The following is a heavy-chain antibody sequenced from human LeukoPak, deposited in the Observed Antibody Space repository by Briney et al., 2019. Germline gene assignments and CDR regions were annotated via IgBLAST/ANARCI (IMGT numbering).Heavy chain of an antibody. J-gene: IGHJ6*03. CDR3: TRAHRPLWFGELLSYYYYYYMDV. CDR2: IKSETDGGTT. Sequence: PGGSLRLSCAASGFTFSNAWMSWVRQAPGKGLEWVGRIKSETDGGTTDYAAPVKGRFTISRDDSKNTLYLQMNSLKTEDTAVYYCTRAHRPLWFGELLSYYYYYYMDVWGKGTTVTVSS. CDR1: GFTFSNAW. V-gene: IGHV3-15*01. D-gene: IGHD3-10*01.